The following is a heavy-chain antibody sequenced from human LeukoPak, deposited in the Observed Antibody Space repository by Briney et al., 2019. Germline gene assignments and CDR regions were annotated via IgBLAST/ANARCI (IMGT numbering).Heavy chain of an antibody. CDR1: GFTFSSYA. Sequence: GRSLRLSCAASGFTFSSYAMHWVRQAPGKGLERVAVISYDGSNKYYADSVKGRFTISRDNSKNTLYLQMNSLRAEDTAVYYCARDLIVGATGLDYWGQGTLVTVSS. CDR3: ARDLIVGATGLDY. J-gene: IGHJ4*02. V-gene: IGHV3-30-3*01. D-gene: IGHD1-26*01. CDR2: ISYDGSNK.